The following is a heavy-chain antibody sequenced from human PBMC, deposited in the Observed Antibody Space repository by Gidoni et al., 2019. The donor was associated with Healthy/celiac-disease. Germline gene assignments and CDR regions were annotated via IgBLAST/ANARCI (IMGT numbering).Heavy chain of an antibody. CDR2: IFSNDEK. CDR3: ARSSGWILEGFDP. V-gene: IGHV2-26*01. Sequence: QVTLKESGPVLVNTTETLTLTCTVSGFSLSNARMGVSWIRQPPGKALEWLAHIFSNDEKSYSTTLKGTLTISKDTSKSQVVLTMTTMDPVDTATYYCARSSGWILEGFDPWGQGTLVTVSS. J-gene: IGHJ5*02. CDR1: GFSLSNARMG. D-gene: IGHD6-19*01.